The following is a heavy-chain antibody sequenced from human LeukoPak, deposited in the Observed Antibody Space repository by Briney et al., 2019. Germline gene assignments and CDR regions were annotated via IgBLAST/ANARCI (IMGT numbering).Heavy chain of an antibody. CDR3: ARDSNRQIAGPFDY. CDR1: GFTFDDYA. J-gene: IGHJ4*02. D-gene: IGHD6-13*01. CDR2: ISWDGGST. V-gene: IGHV3-43D*03. Sequence: PGGSLRLSCAASGFTFDDYAMHWVRHAPGKGLEWVSLISWDGGSTYYADSVKGRFTISRDNSKNSLYLQMNSLRAEDTAVYYCARDSNRQIAGPFDYWGQGTLVTVSS.